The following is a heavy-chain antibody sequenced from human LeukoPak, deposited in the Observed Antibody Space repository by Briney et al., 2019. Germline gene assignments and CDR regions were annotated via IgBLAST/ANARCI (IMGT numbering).Heavy chain of an antibody. CDR1: GGSFSGYY. D-gene: IGHD3-10*01. CDR3: ARVDYYGSGSYYNESYLFDY. J-gene: IGHJ4*02. CDR2: INHSGST. Sequence: SETLSLTCAVYGGSFSGYYWSWIRQPPGKGQEWIGEINHSGSTNYNPSLKSRVTISVDTSKNQFSLKLSSVTAADTAVYYCARVDYYGSGSYYNESYLFDYWGQGTLVTVSS. V-gene: IGHV4-34*01.